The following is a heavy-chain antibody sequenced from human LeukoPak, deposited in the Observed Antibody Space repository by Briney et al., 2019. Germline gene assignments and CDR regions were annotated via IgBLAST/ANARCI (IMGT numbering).Heavy chain of an antibody. CDR1: GFTFSNYA. CDR2: IRYDGSNK. V-gene: IGHV3-30*02. J-gene: IGHJ4*02. D-gene: IGHD6-19*01. Sequence: GGSLRLSCAASGFTFSNYAMHWVRQAPGKGLEWVAFIRYDGSNKYYADSVKGRFSISRDNSKNTLYLQMNSLRAEDTAVYYCAKSGGGYSSGWFYWGQGTLVTVSS. CDR3: AKSGGGYSSGWFY.